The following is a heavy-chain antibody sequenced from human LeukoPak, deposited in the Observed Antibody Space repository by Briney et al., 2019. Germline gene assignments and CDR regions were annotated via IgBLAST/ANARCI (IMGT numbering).Heavy chain of an antibody. CDR2: IYITGST. V-gene: IGHV4-4*07. CDR1: NGSVSPNY. J-gene: IGHJ4*02. CDR3: ARGSRRSYFDY. Sequence: KSSETLSLTCTVFNGSVSPNYWSWFGQPAGQGLEWIGRIYITGSTTYSPSLKSRVTMSIDTSKNQFSLNLSSMTAADTAVYFCARGSRRSYFDYWGPGALVIVSS.